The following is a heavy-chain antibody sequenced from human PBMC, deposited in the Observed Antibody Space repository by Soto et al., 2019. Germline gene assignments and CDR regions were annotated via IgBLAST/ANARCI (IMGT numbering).Heavy chain of an antibody. J-gene: IGHJ4*02. CDR1: GFTFSSYS. D-gene: IGHD4-17*01. CDR3: ARDLYGDYTGGDY. V-gene: IGHV3-48*01. Sequence: GGSLRLSCAASGFTFSSYSMNWVRQAPGKGLEWVSYISSSSSTIYYADSLKGRFTISRDNAKNSLYLQMNSLRAEDTAVYYCARDLYGDYTGGDYWGQGTLVTVSS. CDR2: ISSSSSTI.